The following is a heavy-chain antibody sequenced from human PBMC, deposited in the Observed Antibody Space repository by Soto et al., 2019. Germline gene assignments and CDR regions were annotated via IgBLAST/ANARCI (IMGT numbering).Heavy chain of an antibody. D-gene: IGHD3-3*01. CDR2: INHSGST. CDR3: ARVVLGFWSGYVYPDWFDP. J-gene: IGHJ5*02. CDR1: GGSFSGYY. Sequence: SETLSLTCAVYGGSFSGYYWSWIRQPPGKGLEWIGEINHSGSTNYNPSLKSRVTISVDTSKNQFSLKLSSVTAADTAVYYCARVVLGFWSGYVYPDWFDPWGQGTPVTVSS. V-gene: IGHV4-34*01.